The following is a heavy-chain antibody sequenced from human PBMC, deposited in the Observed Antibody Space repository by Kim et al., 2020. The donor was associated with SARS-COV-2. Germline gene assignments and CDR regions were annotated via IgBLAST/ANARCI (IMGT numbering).Heavy chain of an antibody. J-gene: IGHJ6*02. V-gene: IGHV4-39*01. Sequence: SETLSFTCTVSGGSISSSSYYWGWIRQPPGKGLEWIGIIYYTGRTYYNPSLKSRVTISVDTSKNQFSLKLSPVTAADTAVYYCARTLRDIVATIAYYGIDVWGQGTTVTVSS. CDR3: ARTLRDIVATIAYYGIDV. CDR2: IYYTGRT. CDR1: GGSISSSSYY. D-gene: IGHD5-12*01.